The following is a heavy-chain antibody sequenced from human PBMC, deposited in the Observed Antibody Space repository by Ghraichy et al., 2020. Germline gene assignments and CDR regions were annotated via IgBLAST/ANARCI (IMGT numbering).Heavy chain of an antibody. CDR2: IYHSGST. CDR1: GDSISSGGNS. D-gene: IGHD2-21*02. CDR3: ARGGDFYNSFDP. J-gene: IGHJ5*02. Sequence: SLNISCAVSGDSISSGGNSWSWIRQPPGKGLEWIGYIYHSGSTYYNPSLKSRVTISVDKSKNHFSLKLGSVTAADTAVNFCARGGDFYNSFDPWGPGTLVTVSS. V-gene: IGHV4-30-2*01.